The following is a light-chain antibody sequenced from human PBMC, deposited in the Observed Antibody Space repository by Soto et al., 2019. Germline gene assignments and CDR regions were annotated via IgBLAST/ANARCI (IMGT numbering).Light chain of an antibody. CDR1: QSVRTF. J-gene: IGKJ4*01. CDR3: QQRSNWPPALS. V-gene: IGKV3-11*01. CDR2: DAS. Sequence: GLSKSVATLSLKKGESATLSCKASQSVRTFLAWYQQKPGQTPRLLIYDASKRATGIPARFSGSGSGTDFTLTISSLEPEDFAVYYCQQRSNWPPALSFGGRT.